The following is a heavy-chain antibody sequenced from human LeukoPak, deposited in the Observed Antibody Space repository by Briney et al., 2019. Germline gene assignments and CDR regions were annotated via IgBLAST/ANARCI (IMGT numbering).Heavy chain of an antibody. CDR3: ASARRYSGYDSWEFYYYGMDV. D-gene: IGHD5-12*01. V-gene: IGHV4-61*02. Sequence: SETLSLTCTVSGDSIRSDFYYWSWIRQPAGKELEWIGRIYTSGSTTYNPSLKSRVTISIDMSKNQFSLHPSSVTAADTAVYYCASARRYSGYDSWEFYYYGMDVWGRGTTVTVSS. J-gene: IGHJ6*02. CDR2: IYTSGST. CDR1: GDSIRSDFYY.